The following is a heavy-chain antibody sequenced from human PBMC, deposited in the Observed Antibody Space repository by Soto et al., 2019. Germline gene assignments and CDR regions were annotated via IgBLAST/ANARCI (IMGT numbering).Heavy chain of an antibody. CDR1: GFTFSSYA. V-gene: IGHV3-30-3*01. D-gene: IGHD3-3*01. J-gene: IGHJ6*02. Sequence: QVQLVESGGGVVQPGRSLRLSCAASGFTFSSYAMHWVRQAPGKGLEWVAVISYDGSNKYYADSVKGRFTISRDNSKNTLYLQMNSLRAEDTAVYYCARDHGAGFTIFGVVIGNYYGMDVWGQGTTVTVSS. CDR3: ARDHGAGFTIFGVVIGNYYGMDV. CDR2: ISYDGSNK.